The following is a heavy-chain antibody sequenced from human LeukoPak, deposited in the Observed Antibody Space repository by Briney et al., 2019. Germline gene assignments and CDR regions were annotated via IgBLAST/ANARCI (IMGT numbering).Heavy chain of an antibody. CDR1: GFTFSSYG. D-gene: IGHD3-10*01. Sequence: GGSLRLSCAASGFTFSSYGMHWVRQAPGKGLEWVAFIRYDGSNKYYADSVKGRFTISRDNSKNTLYLQMNSLRAEDTAVYYCANSASYGSGSWYYFDYWGQGTLVTVSS. CDR3: ANSASYGSGSWYYFDY. J-gene: IGHJ4*02. V-gene: IGHV3-30*02. CDR2: IRYDGSNK.